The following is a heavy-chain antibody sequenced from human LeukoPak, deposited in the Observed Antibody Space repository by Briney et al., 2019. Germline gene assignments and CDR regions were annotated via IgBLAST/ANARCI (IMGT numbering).Heavy chain of an antibody. V-gene: IGHV4-30-4*01. Sequence: PSETLSLTCTVSGDSISSDNYYWNWIRQPPGKGLEWIGYIYYSGSTYYNPSLKSRVTISVDRSKNQFSLKLSSVTAADTAVYYCARDRYGDHTYFDYWGQGTLVTVSS. CDR1: GDSISSDNYY. CDR3: ARDRYGDHTYFDY. CDR2: IYYSGST. J-gene: IGHJ4*02. D-gene: IGHD4-17*01.